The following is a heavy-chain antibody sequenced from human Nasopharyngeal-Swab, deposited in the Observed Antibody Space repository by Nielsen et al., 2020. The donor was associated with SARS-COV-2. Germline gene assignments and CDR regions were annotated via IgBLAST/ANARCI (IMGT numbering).Heavy chain of an antibody. CDR3: ASEGHWYFDL. CDR1: GGSFSGYY. V-gene: IGHV4-34*01. J-gene: IGHJ2*01. Sequence: SETLSLTCAVYGGSFSGYYWSWIRQPPGKGLEWIGEINHSGSTNYNPSLKSRVTISVDTSKNQFSLKLSSVTAADTAVYYCASEGHWYFDLWGRGTLVTVSS. CDR2: INHSGST.